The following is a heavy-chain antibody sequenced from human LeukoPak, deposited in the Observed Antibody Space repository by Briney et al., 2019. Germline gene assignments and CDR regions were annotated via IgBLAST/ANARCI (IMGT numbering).Heavy chain of an antibody. J-gene: IGHJ4*02. D-gene: IGHD3-10*01. CDR1: GGSISSYY. CDR2: IYYSGST. V-gene: IGHV4-59*01. CDR3: ARDQEYYFDY. Sequence: SETLSLTCTVSGGSISSYYWSWIRQPPGKGLEWIGYIYYSGSTNYNPSLKSRVTISVDTSKNQFSLKPSSVSAADTAVYYCARDQEYYFDYWGQGTLVTVSS.